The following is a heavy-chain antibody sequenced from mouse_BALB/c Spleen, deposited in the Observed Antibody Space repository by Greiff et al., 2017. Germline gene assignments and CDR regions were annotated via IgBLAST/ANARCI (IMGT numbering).Heavy chain of an antibody. V-gene: IGHV14-3*02. J-gene: IGHJ1*01. Sequence: VQLKESGAELVKPGASVKLSCTASGFNIKDTYMHWVKQRPEQGLEWIGRIDPANGNTKYDPKFQGKATITADTSSNTAYLQLSSLTSEDTAVYYCARSGGDFDVWGAGTTVTVSS. D-gene: IGHD1-1*02. CDR2: IDPANGNT. CDR3: ARSGGDFDV. CDR1: GFNIKDTY.